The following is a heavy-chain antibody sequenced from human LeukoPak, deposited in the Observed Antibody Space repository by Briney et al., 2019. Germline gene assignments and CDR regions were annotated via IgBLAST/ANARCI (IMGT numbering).Heavy chain of an antibody. CDR1: GFTFSIYN. CDR3: AREYSSSTGKASDY. D-gene: IGHD6-6*01. J-gene: IGHJ4*02. CDR2: ISAGSSSI. V-gene: IGHV3-48*01. Sequence: GGSLRLSCAATGFTFSIYNMNWVRQAPGKGLGWVSYISAGSSSIDYADSVKGRFTISRDNAKNSLLLQMNSLRAEDTAVYYCAREYSSSTGKASDYWGQGTLVTVSS.